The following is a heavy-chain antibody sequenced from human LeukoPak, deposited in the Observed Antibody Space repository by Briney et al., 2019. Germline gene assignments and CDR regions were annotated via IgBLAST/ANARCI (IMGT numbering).Heavy chain of an antibody. J-gene: IGHJ4*02. V-gene: IGHV3-23*01. CDR2: IYGSGVSI. D-gene: IGHD1-26*01. CDR3: AKDLGWELPAEAY. CDR1: GFTFGKYV. Sequence: GGSLRLSCVASGFTFGKYVMNWVRQAPGKGLEWLATIYGSGVSISYADSVEGRFTISRDNSNNTLYLQMNSLRAEDTAMYFCAKDLGWELPAEAYWGQGILVTVSS.